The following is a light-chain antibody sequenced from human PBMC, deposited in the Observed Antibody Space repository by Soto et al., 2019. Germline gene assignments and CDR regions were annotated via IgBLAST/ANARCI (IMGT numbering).Light chain of an antibody. CDR2: DVS. CDR1: SSDVGSYNY. J-gene: IGLJ1*01. Sequence: QSALTQPASVSGSPGQSIAISCTGSSSDVGSYNYVCWYQQHPGKAPKMMIYDVSNRPSGVSNRFSGSKSGNTASLTISGLQAEDGAEYYCGSYTGSSTPYVLVTGTKLTVL. V-gene: IGLV2-14*01. CDR3: GSYTGSSTPYV.